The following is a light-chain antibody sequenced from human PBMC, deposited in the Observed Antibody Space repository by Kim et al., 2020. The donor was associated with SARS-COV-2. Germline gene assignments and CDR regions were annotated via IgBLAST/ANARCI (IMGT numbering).Light chain of an antibody. V-gene: IGLV3-1*01. CDR1: KLGDKY. Sequence: VSPGQTANSTCSGDKLGDKYACWYQQKPGQSPVLVIYQNNKRPSGIPERFSGSNSGNTATLTISGTQAVDEADYYCQAWDSSTVVFGGGTQLTVL. CDR2: QNN. J-gene: IGLJ2*01. CDR3: QAWDSSTVV.